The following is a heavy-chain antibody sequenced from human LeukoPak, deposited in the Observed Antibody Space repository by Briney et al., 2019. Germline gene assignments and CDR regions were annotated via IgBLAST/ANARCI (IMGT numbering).Heavy chain of an antibody. Sequence: GGSLRLTCAASGFTFSDYYMSWIRQAPGKGLEWVSYISSSGSTIYYANSVKGRFTISRDNAKNSLYLQMNSLRAEDTAVYYCASPGSIPLPWAAGEYYWGQGTLVTVSS. J-gene: IGHJ4*02. CDR3: ASPGSIPLPWAAGEYY. V-gene: IGHV3-11*04. CDR2: ISSSGSTI. CDR1: GFTFSDYY. D-gene: IGHD6-13*01.